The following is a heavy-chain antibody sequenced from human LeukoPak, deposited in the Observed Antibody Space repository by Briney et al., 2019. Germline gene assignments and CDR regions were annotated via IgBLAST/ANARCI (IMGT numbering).Heavy chain of an antibody. CDR1: GYTFTSYD. J-gene: IGHJ4*02. V-gene: IGHV1-24*01. D-gene: IGHD2-2*01. CDR3: ATLDCSSTSCSHFDY. Sequence: AASVKVSCKASGYTFTSYDINWVRQAPGKGLEWMGGFDPEDGETIYAQKFQGRVTMTEDTSTDTAYMELSSLRSEDTAVYYCATLDCSSTSCSHFDYWGQGTLVTVSS. CDR2: FDPEDGET.